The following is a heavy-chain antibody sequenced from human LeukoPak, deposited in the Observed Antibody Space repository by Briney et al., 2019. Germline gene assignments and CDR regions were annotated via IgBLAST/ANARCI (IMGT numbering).Heavy chain of an antibody. D-gene: IGHD2-2*01. V-gene: IGHV1-8*03. CDR1: GYTFSSYD. Sequence: ASVKVSCKASGYTFSSYDVNWVRQATGQGLEWMGWMNPNSGNTGYAQKFQGRVTISRNTSITTAYMELSGLTSDDTAVYYCAREGGYCSSTSCSPFDYWGQGTLVTVSS. CDR3: AREGGYCSSTSCSPFDY. CDR2: MNPNSGNT. J-gene: IGHJ4*02.